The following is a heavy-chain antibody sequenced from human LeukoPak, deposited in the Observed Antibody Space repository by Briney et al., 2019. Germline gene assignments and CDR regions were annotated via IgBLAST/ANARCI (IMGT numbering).Heavy chain of an antibody. J-gene: IGHJ5*02. CDR3: ARGANYGGNAVENWFDP. Sequence: SETLSLTCAVYGGSFSGYYWSWIRQPPGKGLEWIGEINHSGSTNYNPSLKSRVTISADTSKNQFSLKLSSVTAADTAVYYCARGANYGGNAVENWFDPWGQGTLVTVSS. CDR1: GGSFSGYY. V-gene: IGHV4-34*01. D-gene: IGHD4-23*01. CDR2: INHSGST.